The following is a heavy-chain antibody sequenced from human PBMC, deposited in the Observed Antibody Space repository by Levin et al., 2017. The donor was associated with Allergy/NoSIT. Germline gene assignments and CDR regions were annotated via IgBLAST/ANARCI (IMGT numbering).Heavy chain of an antibody. CDR2: ISYDGSNK. V-gene: IGHV3-30*18. CDR1: GFIFSSYG. D-gene: IGHD3-10*01. J-gene: IGHJ3*02. CDR3: AKDSGSYYNPLDAFDI. Sequence: HGESLKISCAASGFIFSSYGMHWVRQAPGKGLEWVAVISYDGSNKYYADSVKGRFTISRDNYKNTLYLQMNSLRAEDTAGYYCAKDSGSYYNPLDAFDIWGQGTMVTVSS.